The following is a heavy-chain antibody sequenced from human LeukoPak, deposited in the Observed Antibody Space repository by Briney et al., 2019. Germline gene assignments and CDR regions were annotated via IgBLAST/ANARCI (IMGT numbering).Heavy chain of an antibody. CDR2: IYYSGST. Sequence: PSETLSLTCTVSGGSISSGGYYWSWIRQHPGKGLEWIGYIYYSGSTYYNPSLKSRVTISVDTSKNQFSLKLSSVTAADTAVYYCARSSCSSTSCFLLYYYYGMDVWGQGTTVTASS. D-gene: IGHD2-2*01. CDR1: GGSISSGGYY. J-gene: IGHJ6*02. CDR3: ARSSCSSTSCFLLYYYYGMDV. V-gene: IGHV4-31*03.